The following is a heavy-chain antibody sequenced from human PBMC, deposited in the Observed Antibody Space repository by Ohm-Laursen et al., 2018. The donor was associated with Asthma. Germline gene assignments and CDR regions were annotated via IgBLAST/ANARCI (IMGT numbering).Heavy chain of an antibody. CDR1: GFTFSSYG. D-gene: IGHD6-6*01. Sequence: SLRLSCAASGFTFSSYGMHWVRQAPGKGLEWVSKISSSSSTIDYADSVKGRFTISRDNAKNSLYLQMNNLRAEDAAIYYCAKWTFRAARVAGMDVWGQGTTVSVSS. CDR3: AKWTFRAARVAGMDV. CDR2: ISSSSSTI. J-gene: IGHJ6*02. V-gene: IGHV3-48*01.